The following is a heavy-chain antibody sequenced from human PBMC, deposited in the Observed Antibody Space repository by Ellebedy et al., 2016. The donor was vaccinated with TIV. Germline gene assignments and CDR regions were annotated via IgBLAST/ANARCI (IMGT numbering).Heavy chain of an antibody. CDR3: AKGYANLDESVYNWFDP. CDR2: IKQDGSEK. J-gene: IGHJ5*02. CDR1: GFTFSSYW. Sequence: GGSLRLSCAASGFTFSSYWMSWVRQAPGKGLEWVANIKQDGSEKYYVDSVKGRFTISRDNSKNTLYLQMNSLRAEDTAVYYCAKGYANLDESVYNWFDPWGQGTLVTVSS. V-gene: IGHV3-7*03. D-gene: IGHD3-16*01.